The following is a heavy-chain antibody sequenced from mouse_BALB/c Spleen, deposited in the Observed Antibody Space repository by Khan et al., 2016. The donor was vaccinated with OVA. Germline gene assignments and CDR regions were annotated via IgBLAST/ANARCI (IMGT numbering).Heavy chain of an antibody. V-gene: IGHV2-2*01. CDR1: GFSLNTYG. CDR3: ARNSYMYDFTY. CDR2: IRSGGST. Sequence: QVQLKESGPGLVQPSQSLSITCTVSGFSLNTYGIHWIRQSQGKGLEWLGVIRSGGSTDYNGAFISRLNITKDNSKSQVFFQMNSLQTADIAIYYCARNSYMYDFTYWGQGTLVTVSA. D-gene: IGHD2-14*01. J-gene: IGHJ3*01.